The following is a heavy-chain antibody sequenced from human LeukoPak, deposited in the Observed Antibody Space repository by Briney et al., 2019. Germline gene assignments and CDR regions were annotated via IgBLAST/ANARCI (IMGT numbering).Heavy chain of an antibody. CDR2: ISGSGGST. D-gene: IGHD2-15*01. CDR3: AKAKKYCSGGSCYYFDY. J-gene: IGHJ4*02. Sequence: GGSLRLSCAASGFTFSSYAMSWVRQAPGKGLEWVSAISGSGGSTYYADSVKGRFTISRDNSKNTLYLQMNRLRADDTAVYYCAKAKKYCSGGSCYYFDYWGQGTLVTVSS. V-gene: IGHV3-23*01. CDR1: GFTFSSYA.